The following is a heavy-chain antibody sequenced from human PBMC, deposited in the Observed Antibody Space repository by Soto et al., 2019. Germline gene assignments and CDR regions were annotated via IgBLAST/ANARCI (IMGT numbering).Heavy chain of an antibody. Sequence: EVQLLESGGGLGQPGGSLRLSCAASGFTFSSYAMTWVRQAPGKGLEWVSGISGNGGSTYYADSVKGRFTISRDNSKNTLYLQMNSLRADDTAVYYCAKDYRVWFGELLPWGQGTLVTVSS. J-gene: IGHJ4*02. CDR3: AKDYRVWFGELLP. D-gene: IGHD3-10*01. V-gene: IGHV3-23*01. CDR2: ISGNGGST. CDR1: GFTFSSYA.